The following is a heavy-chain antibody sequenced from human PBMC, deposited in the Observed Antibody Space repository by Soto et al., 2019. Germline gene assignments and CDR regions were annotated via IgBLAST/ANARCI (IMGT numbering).Heavy chain of an antibody. D-gene: IGHD3-10*01. CDR3: VRGGSGATSADLFDA. Sequence: GGSLRLSCAASGFTFSAYSINWVRQAPGKGLDWVSSISSTSSVIFYAESVRGRFTISRDNAKNSLYLQMNGLRAEDTAVYYRVRGGSGATSADLFDAWGQGTLVTVSS. CDR1: GFTFSAYS. CDR2: ISSTSSVI. V-gene: IGHV3-21*01. J-gene: IGHJ3*01.